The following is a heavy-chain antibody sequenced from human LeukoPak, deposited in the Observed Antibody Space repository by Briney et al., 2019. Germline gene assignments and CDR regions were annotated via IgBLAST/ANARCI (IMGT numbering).Heavy chain of an antibody. CDR3: AKEPDLWFGEYYFDY. CDR2: IRYDGSNK. D-gene: IGHD3-10*01. CDR1: GFTFSSYG. J-gene: IGHJ4*02. Sequence: GGSLRLSCAASGFTFSSYGMHWVRQAPGKGLEWVAFIRYDGSNKYYADSVKGRFTISRDNSKNTLYLQMNSLRAEDTAVYYCAKEPDLWFGEYYFDYWGQGTLVSVSS. V-gene: IGHV3-30*02.